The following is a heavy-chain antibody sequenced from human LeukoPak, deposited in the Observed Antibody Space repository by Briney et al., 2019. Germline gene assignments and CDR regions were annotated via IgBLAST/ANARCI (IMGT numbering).Heavy chain of an antibody. Sequence: PGGSLRLSYAASGFTFSSYAMNWVRQAPGKGLEWVAVISYDGSNKYYADSVKGRFTISRDNSKNTLYLQMNSLRAEDTAVYYCAKPLYGSGSYSDYWGQGTLVTVSS. J-gene: IGHJ4*02. CDR2: ISYDGSNK. CDR3: AKPLYGSGSYSDY. D-gene: IGHD3-10*01. CDR1: GFTFSSYA. V-gene: IGHV3-30*18.